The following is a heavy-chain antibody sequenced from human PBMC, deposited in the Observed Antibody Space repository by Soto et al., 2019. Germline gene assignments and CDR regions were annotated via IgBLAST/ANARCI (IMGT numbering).Heavy chain of an antibody. Sequence: QVQLQESGPGLVKPSETLSLTCTVSGGSISSYYWSWIRQPPGKGLEWIGYIYYSGSTNYNPSLKSRVTISVDTSKDQFSLKLSSVTAADTAVYQCARLPEFDFWSGYFVRYYYHMDVWGKGTTVTVSS. D-gene: IGHD3-3*01. CDR1: GGSISSYY. V-gene: IGHV4-59*08. CDR2: IYYSGST. J-gene: IGHJ6*03. CDR3: ARLPEFDFWSGYFVRYYYHMDV.